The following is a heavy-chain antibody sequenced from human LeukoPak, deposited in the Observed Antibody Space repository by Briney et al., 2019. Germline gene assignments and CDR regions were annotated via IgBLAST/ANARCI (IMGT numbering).Heavy chain of an antibody. Sequence: SETLSLTCTVSGGSISSGAYYWTWIRQPPGKGLEWIGYIFYSGNTYYNPSLKSRVTISVDTSKNQFSLKLSSATAADTAVYYCARAMYSYGFYFDYWGQGSLVTVSS. CDR1: GGSISSGAYY. J-gene: IGHJ4*02. D-gene: IGHD5-18*01. V-gene: IGHV4-30-4*01. CDR3: ARAMYSYGFYFDY. CDR2: IFYSGNT.